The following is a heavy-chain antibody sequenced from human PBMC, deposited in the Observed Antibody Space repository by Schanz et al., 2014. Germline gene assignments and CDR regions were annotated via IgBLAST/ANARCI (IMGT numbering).Heavy chain of an antibody. CDR1: GFTVTSYY. CDR3: VRDTDYHFDY. Sequence: EMQLVESGGGLLQPGGSLRLSCAASGFTVTSYYMSWVRQAPGKGLEWVSRTSHDGSFTTFADSVKGRFTISRDNAKNALYLQMNSLRAEDTAVYYCVRDTDYHFDYWGQGTLVTVSS. V-gene: IGHV3-74*01. CDR2: TSHDGSFT. J-gene: IGHJ4*02. D-gene: IGHD4-17*01.